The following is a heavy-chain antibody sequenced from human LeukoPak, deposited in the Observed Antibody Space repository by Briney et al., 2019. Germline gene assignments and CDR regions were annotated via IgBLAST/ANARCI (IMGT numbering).Heavy chain of an antibody. CDR1: GGSISSYY. V-gene: IGHV4-59*08. J-gene: IGHJ4*02. CDR2: IYYTGST. CDR3: ARHTQVLYYFDY. Sequence: SETLSLTCTVSGGSISSYYWSWIRQPPGKGLEWIGYIYYTGSTNYNPSLKSRVTMSVDTSKNQFSLNLTSVTAADTAVYYCARHTQVLYYFDYWGQGTLVTVSS.